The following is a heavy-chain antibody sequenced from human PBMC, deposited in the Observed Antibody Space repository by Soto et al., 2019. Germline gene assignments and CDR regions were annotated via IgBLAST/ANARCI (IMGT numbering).Heavy chain of an antibody. CDR1: GHTFANYY. Sequence: QVQLVQSGAEVKKPGASVTVSCKASGHTFANYYIHWVRQAPGQGLEWLGKINPSGGAARYAQGFQGRVTMTLDTSATTVVLEMRSLTTDDTAVYYCAKQTVELSLGGFDPWGQGTLVTISS. V-gene: IGHV1-46*01. D-gene: IGHD1-1*01. CDR2: INPSGGAA. CDR3: AKQTVELSLGGFDP. J-gene: IGHJ5*02.